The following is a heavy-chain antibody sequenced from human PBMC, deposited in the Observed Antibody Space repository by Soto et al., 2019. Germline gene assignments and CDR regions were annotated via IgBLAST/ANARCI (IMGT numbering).Heavy chain of an antibody. D-gene: IGHD3-16*02. J-gene: IGHJ4*02. CDR2: LSSGSRYV. CDR1: GFTFTNYI. Sequence: GASVKVSFPASGFTFTNYIMTWVRQAPGKGLEWVSSLSSGSRYVYYVDSVKGRFTISRDNAKNSVYLQMNSLRAEDAAVYYCVRGGSSRSDWGQGSRVTVSS. V-gene: IGHV3-21*01. CDR3: VRGGSSRSD.